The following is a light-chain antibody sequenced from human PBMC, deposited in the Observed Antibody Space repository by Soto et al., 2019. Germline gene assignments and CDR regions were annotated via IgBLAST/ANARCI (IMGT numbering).Light chain of an antibody. J-gene: IGKJ5*01. CDR3: QQLNSYPFT. Sequence: AIRMTQSPSSLSASTGDRVAITCRASQGISSYLAWYQQKPGKAPKLLIYAASTLQSGVPSRFSGSGSGTDFTPTISCLQSEDFATYYCQQLNSYPFTFGQGTRLEIK. CDR2: AAS. V-gene: IGKV1-8*01. CDR1: QGISSY.